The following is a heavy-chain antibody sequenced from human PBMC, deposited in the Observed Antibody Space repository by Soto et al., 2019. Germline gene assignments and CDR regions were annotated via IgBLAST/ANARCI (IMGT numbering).Heavy chain of an antibody. V-gene: IGHV4-39*01. CDR3: ARHPPYYGSGSYYFDY. D-gene: IGHD3-10*01. CDR1: GGSISSSSYY. Sequence: PSETLSLTCTVSGGSISSSSYYWGWIRQPPGKGLEWIGSIYYSGSTYYNPSLKSRVTISVDTSKNQFSLKLSSVTAADTAVYYCARHPPYYGSGSYYFDYWGQGTLVTVSS. CDR2: IYYSGST. J-gene: IGHJ4*02.